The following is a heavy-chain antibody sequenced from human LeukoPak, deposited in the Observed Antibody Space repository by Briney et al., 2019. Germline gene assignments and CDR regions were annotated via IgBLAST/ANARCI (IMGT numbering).Heavy chain of an antibody. Sequence: ASVKVSCKASGYTFTSYGISWVRRAPGQGLEWTGWISAYNGNTNYAQKLQGRVTMTTDTSTSTAYMELRSLRSDDTAVYYCARLQGSSTADGFDYWGQGTLVTVSS. V-gene: IGHV1-18*01. CDR1: GYTFTSYG. CDR2: ISAYNGNT. J-gene: IGHJ4*02. D-gene: IGHD2-2*01. CDR3: ARLQGSSTADGFDY.